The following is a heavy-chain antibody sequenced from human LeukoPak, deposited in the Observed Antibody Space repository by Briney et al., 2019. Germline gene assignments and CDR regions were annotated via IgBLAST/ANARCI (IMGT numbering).Heavy chain of an antibody. CDR3: ARAPKFRLVGVPKGPFDP. CDR1: GFTLSSHD. D-gene: IGHD1-26*01. V-gene: IGHV3-30*02. Sequence: GGSLRLSCAASGFTLSSHDMYWVRQAPGKGLEWVAFIRNDGSTKYHSDSVKCRFTVSRDNPKNTLYLQMNSLRAEDTAVYYCARAPKFRLVGVPKGPFDPWGQGTLVTV. CDR2: IRNDGSTK. J-gene: IGHJ5*02.